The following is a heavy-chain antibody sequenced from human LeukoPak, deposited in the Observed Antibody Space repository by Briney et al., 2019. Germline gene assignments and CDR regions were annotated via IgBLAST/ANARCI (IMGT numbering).Heavy chain of an antibody. D-gene: IGHD3-22*01. CDR3: AREGSGIVVARGYYFDY. CDR2: ISSSSSYI. V-gene: IGHV3-21*01. J-gene: IGHJ4*02. Sequence: PGGSLRLSCAASGFTYSSYSMNWVRQAPGKGLEWVSSISSSSSYIYYADSVKGRFTISGDNAKNSLYLQMNSLRAEDTAVYYCAREGSGIVVARGYYFDYWGQGTLVTVSS. CDR1: GFTYSSYS.